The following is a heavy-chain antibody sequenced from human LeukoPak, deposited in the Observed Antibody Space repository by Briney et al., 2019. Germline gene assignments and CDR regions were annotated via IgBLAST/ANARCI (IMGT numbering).Heavy chain of an antibody. CDR1: GGSISSYY. Sequence: PSETLSLTCTVSGGSISSYYWSWIRQPAGKGLEWIGRIYTSGSTNYNPSLKSRVTISVDTSKNQFSLKLSSVTAADTAVYYCARGYYYGSGSYNSGFDYWGQGTLVTVSS. CDR3: ARGYYYGSGSYNSGFDY. V-gene: IGHV4-4*07. CDR2: IYTSGST. D-gene: IGHD3-10*01. J-gene: IGHJ4*02.